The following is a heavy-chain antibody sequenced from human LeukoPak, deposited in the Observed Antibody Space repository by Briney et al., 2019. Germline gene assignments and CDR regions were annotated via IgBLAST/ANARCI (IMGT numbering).Heavy chain of an antibody. D-gene: IGHD2-8*01. Sequence: GGSLRLSCAASGFTFSRYGMHWVRQAPGKGLEWVAFIRYDGSNKYYADSVKGRFTISRDNSKNTLYLQMNSLRAEDTAVYYCAKDRVGYCIDGLCFPVDYWGEGTLVTVSP. CDR2: IRYDGSNK. V-gene: IGHV3-30*02. CDR3: AKDRVGYCIDGLCFPVDY. CDR1: GFTFSRYG. J-gene: IGHJ4*02.